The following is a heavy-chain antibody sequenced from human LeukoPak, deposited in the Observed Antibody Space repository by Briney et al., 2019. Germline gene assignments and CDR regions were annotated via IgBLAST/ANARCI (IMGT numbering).Heavy chain of an antibody. Sequence: GGSLRLSCAASGFTFSGAAMSWVRQAPGKGLEWVSLIGASGESTYYADSVKGRFTISRDNSKNTLYLQMNSLRVEDTAIYFCAKDIQLSTWGLGTMVTVSS. CDR1: GFTFSGAA. CDR3: AKDIQLST. J-gene: IGHJ3*01. D-gene: IGHD5-24*01. CDR2: IGASGEST. V-gene: IGHV3-23*01.